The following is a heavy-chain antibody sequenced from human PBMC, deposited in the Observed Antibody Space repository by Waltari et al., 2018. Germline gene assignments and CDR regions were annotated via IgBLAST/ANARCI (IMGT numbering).Heavy chain of an antibody. V-gene: IGHV4-38-2*02. J-gene: IGHJ3*02. CDR1: HHPISNGYY. CDR2: IYHTGST. Sequence: QVQLQESGPGLATPSQTLSLTCTVPHHPISNGYYSGWTRQPPGKGLEWIASIYHTGSTYYSPSLRRRVSISIDTSRSQLSLRLSSVTAADTADYYCAMVGHCSGGSCPNDAFDTWGPGTSVTV. D-gene: IGHD2-15*01. CDR3: AMVGHCSGGSCPNDAFDT.